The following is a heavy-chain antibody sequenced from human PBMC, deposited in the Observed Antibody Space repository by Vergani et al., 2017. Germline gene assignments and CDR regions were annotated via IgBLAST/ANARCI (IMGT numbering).Heavy chain of an antibody. J-gene: IGHJ4*02. CDR1: GFTFSSYS. CDR3: ARDTSGTFADWYYFDY. CDR2: ISSSSSYI. V-gene: IGHV3-21*01. D-gene: IGHD1-26*01. Sequence: EVQLVESGGGLVKPGGSLRLSCAASGFTFSSYSMNWVRQAPGKGLEWVSSISSSSSYIYYADSVKGRVTISRDNAKNSLYLQMNSLRAEDTAVYYCARDTSGTFADWYYFDYWGQGTLVTVSS.